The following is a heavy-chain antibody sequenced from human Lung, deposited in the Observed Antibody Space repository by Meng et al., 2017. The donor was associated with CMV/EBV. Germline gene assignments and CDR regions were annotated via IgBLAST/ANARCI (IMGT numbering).Heavy chain of an antibody. V-gene: IGHV3-21*01. J-gene: IGHJ4*02. D-gene: IGHD1-26*01. Sequence: GSLKISCVASGFTFSGYSMNWVRQTPGKGLEWVSSITSRSRNTYYTDSVKGRFTIARDNTKNSLYLQMNSLRDEDTAVYYCARTEIRGVGGARPRGPIDLWGQGTLVTVSS. CDR1: GFTFSGYS. CDR2: ITSRSRNT. CDR3: ARTEIRGVGGARPRGPIDL.